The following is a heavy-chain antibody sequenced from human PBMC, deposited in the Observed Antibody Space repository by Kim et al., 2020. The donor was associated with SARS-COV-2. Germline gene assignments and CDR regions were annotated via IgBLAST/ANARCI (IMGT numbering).Heavy chain of an antibody. CDR3: ARGPVRGPPLH. CDR2: INHSGST. V-gene: IGHV4-34*01. Sequence: SETLSLTCAVYGGSFSGYYWSWIRQPPGKGLEWIGEINHSGSTNYNPSLKSRVTISVDTSKNQFSLKLSSVTAADTAVYYCARGPVRGPPLHWGQGTLVTVSS. J-gene: IGHJ4*02. D-gene: IGHD5-12*01. CDR1: GGSFSGYY.